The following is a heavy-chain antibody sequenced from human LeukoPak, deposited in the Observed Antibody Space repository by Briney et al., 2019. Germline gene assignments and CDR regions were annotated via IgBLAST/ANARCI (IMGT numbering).Heavy chain of an antibody. J-gene: IGHJ4*02. CDR2: INQDGGEK. Sequence: PGGSLRLSCAASGFTFSTYWMSWVRQAPGKGLKWVANINQDGGEKYYVDSVKGRFTISRDNAKNSLYLQMNSLRAEDTAVYYCARGDKFSGDYWGQGTLVTVSS. V-gene: IGHV3-7*04. D-gene: IGHD2-15*01. CDR3: ARGDKFSGDY. CDR1: GFTFSTYW.